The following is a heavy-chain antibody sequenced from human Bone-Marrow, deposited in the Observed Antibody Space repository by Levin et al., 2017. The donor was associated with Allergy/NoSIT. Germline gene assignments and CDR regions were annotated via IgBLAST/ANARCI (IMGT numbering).Heavy chain of an antibody. CDR2: ISYDGSNK. CDR1: GFTFSSYG. J-gene: IGHJ4*02. V-gene: IGHV3-30*18. D-gene: IGHD1-1*01. CDR3: AKDFFWKVEEYYFDY. Sequence: SCAASGFTFSSYGMHWVRQAPGKGLEWVAVISYDGSNKYYADSVKGRFTISRDNSKNTLYLQMNSLRAEDTAVYYCAKDFFWKVEEYYFDYWGQGTLVTVSS.